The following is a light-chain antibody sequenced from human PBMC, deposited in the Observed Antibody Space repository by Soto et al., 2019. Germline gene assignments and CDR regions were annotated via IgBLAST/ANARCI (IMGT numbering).Light chain of an antibody. CDR2: DVS. V-gene: IGLV2-14*03. CDR3: SSYTSRSTHV. J-gene: IGLJ6*01. Sequence: QSALTQPASVSGSPGQSITISCTGTSSDVGAYNFVSWYQQHPGKVPKLMIFDVSSRPSGVSDRFSGSKSGNTASLTISGLQAEDEGEYYCSSYTSRSTHVFGSGTKLTVL. CDR1: SSDVGAYNF.